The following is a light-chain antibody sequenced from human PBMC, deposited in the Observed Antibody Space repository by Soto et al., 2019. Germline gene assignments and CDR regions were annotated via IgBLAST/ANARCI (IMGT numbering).Light chain of an antibody. CDR3: QQYGSLPYT. Sequence: DIQMTQSPSTLSASVGDRVTLTCRASQTINSWLAWYQQKPGKAPRLLIYKASSLESGVPSRFSGSGSGTEFTLTISSLQPDDVATYYCQQYGSLPYTFGQGTKLDIK. CDR2: KAS. CDR1: QTINSW. V-gene: IGKV1-5*03. J-gene: IGKJ2*01.